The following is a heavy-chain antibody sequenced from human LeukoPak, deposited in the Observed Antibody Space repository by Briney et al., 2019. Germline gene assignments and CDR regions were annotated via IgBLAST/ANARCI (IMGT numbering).Heavy chain of an antibody. CDR1: GDSISSSRHY. D-gene: IGHD3/OR15-3a*01. CDR3: ARDGLVTMELDY. J-gene: IGHJ4*02. Sequence: SETLSLTCSVSGDSISSSRHYWSWIRQPAGKGLEWVGRIYPSGNTNYNPSLKSRVTISLDTSKNQFSLNLRFVTAADTAVYYCARDGLVTMELDYWGQGTLVTVSS. CDR2: IYPSGNT. V-gene: IGHV4-61*02.